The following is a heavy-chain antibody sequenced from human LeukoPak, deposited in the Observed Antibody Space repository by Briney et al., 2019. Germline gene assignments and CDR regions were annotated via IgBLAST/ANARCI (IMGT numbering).Heavy chain of an antibody. D-gene: IGHD2-2*01. CDR1: GYTFTGYY. CDR2: INPNSGGT. CDR3: ARVARRDIVVVPAAIVWFDP. Sequence: ASVKGSCKASGYTFTGYYMHWVRQAPGQGLEWMGWINPNSGGTNYAQKFQGRVTMTRDTSISTAYMELSRLRSDDTAVYYCARVARRDIVVVPAAIVWFDPWGQGTLVTVSS. V-gene: IGHV1-2*02. J-gene: IGHJ5*02.